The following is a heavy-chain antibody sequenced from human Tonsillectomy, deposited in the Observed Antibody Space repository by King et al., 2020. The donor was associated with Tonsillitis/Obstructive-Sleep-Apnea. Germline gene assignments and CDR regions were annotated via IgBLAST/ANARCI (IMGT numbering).Heavy chain of an antibody. V-gene: IGHV3-15*07. CDR2: IKRKTDGGTT. CDR1: GFIFTNAW. J-gene: IGHJ3*02. CDR3: ATDVVIPVGINAFDI. D-gene: IGHD2-2*01. Sequence: DVQLVESGGGLVKPGGSLRLSCAASGFIFTNAWMNWVRQAPGKGLEWVGRIKRKTDGGTTHYAAPVKGRFTISRDDSKNRLYRQMNSLKTEDTAVYYFATDVVIPVGINAFDIWGQGTTVTVSS.